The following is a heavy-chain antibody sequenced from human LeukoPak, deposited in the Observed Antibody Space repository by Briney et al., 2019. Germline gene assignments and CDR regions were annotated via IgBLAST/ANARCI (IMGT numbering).Heavy chain of an antibody. V-gene: IGHV3-21*01. J-gene: IGHJ6*03. CDR2: ISSSSSYI. Sequence: PGGSLRLSCAASGFTFSSYTMNWVRQAPGKGLEWVSSISSSSSYIYYADSVKGRFTISRDNAKNSLYLQMNSLRAEDTAVYYCARAVEMATIYYYYYYMDVWGKGTTVTISS. D-gene: IGHD5-24*01. CDR3: ARAVEMATIYYYYYYMDV. CDR1: GFTFSSYT.